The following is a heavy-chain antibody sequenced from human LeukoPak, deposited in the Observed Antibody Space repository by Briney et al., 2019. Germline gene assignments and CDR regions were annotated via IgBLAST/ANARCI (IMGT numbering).Heavy chain of an antibody. CDR2: INPNSGGT. CDR3: ARGPITFYAFDI. CDR1: GYTFTGYY. V-gene: IGHV1-2*02. D-gene: IGHD3-16*01. Sequence: ASAKVSCKASGYTFTGYYMHWMRQAPGQGLEWMGWINPNSGGTNYAQKFQGRVTMTRDTSISTAYMELSRLRSDDTAVYYCARGPITFYAFDIWGQGTMVTVSS. J-gene: IGHJ3*02.